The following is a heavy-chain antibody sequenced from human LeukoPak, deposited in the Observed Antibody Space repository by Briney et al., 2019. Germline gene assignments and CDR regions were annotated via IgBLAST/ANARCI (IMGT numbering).Heavy chain of an antibody. V-gene: IGHV4-59*12. Sequence: SETLSLTCTVSGGSISSYYWSWIRQPPGKRLEWIGYIYYSGSTNYNPSLKSRVTISVDTSKNQFSLKLSSLTAADTAVYYCARALPMGWLRYNNPDYYFDYWGQGTLVTVSS. CDR1: GGSISSYY. CDR2: IYYSGST. D-gene: IGHD5-12*01. CDR3: ARALPMGWLRYNNPDYYFDY. J-gene: IGHJ4*02.